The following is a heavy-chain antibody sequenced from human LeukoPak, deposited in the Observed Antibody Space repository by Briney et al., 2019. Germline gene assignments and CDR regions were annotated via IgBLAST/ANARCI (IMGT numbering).Heavy chain of an antibody. D-gene: IGHD2-2*02. J-gene: IGHJ3*02. CDR3: ARDRPLGQLLYIAFDI. V-gene: IGHV4-61*02. Sequence: SQTLSLTCAVSGGSISSGSYYWSWIRQPAGKGLEWIGRIYTSGSTNYNPSLKSRVTISVDTSKNQFSLKLSSVTAADTAVYYCARDRPLGQLLYIAFDIWGQGTMVTVSS. CDR1: GGSISSGSYY. CDR2: IYTSGST.